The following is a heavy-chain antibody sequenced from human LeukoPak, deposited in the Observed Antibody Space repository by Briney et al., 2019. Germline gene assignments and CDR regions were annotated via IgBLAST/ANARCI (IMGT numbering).Heavy chain of an antibody. CDR3: ARDVLGGSSSAGGY. Sequence: GSLRLSCAASGFTFSSYGMHWVRQAPGKGLEWVAVILYDGSNKYYADSVKGRFAISRDNSKNTLYLQMNSLRAEDTAVYYCARDVLGGSSSAGGYWGQGTLVTVST. V-gene: IGHV3-30*03. D-gene: IGHD6-13*01. J-gene: IGHJ4*02. CDR1: GFTFSSYG. CDR2: ILYDGSNK.